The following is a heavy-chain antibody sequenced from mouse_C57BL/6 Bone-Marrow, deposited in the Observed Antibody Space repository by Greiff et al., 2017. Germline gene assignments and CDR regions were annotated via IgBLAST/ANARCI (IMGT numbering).Heavy chain of an antibody. CDR3: TTNYGSSYDYAMDY. Sequence: EVQLKQSGAELVRPGASVKLSCTASGFNIKDDYMHWVKQRPEQGLEWIGWIDPENGDTEYASKFQGKATITADTSSNTAYLQLSSLTSEDTAVYYCTTNYGSSYDYAMDYWGQGTSVTVSS. CDR2: IDPENGDT. CDR1: GFNIKDDY. V-gene: IGHV14-4*01. J-gene: IGHJ4*01. D-gene: IGHD1-1*01.